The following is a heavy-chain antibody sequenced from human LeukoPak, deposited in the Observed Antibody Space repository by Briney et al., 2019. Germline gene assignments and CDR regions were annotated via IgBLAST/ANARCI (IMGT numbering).Heavy chain of an antibody. J-gene: IGHJ4*02. CDR1: GFTFSDYT. V-gene: IGHV3-30*04. CDR2: ISYDGSQK. D-gene: IGHD6-13*01. CDR3: ARANSSSWHYFGY. Sequence: GGSLRLSCAASGFTFSDYTMHWLRQAPGKGLEWVAVISYDGSQKYYADSVKGRFTISRDNSKNTVYLQMNSLRDEDTAVFYCARANSSSWHYFGYWGQGILVTVSS.